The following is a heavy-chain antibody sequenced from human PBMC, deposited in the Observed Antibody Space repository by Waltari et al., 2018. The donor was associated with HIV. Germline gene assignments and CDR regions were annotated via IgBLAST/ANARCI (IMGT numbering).Heavy chain of an antibody. CDR2: ISDSGGST. V-gene: IGHV3-23*01. J-gene: IGHJ4*02. D-gene: IGHD6-19*01. CDR3: ARFLAVPGTRGFDY. Sequence: EVQLLESGGGLVQPGGSLRLSCAASGFTFSTHAMSWVRQAPGKGLVWVEVISDSGGSTKYADSVKGRFTISRDNSKNTLYLQMNSLRAEDTAVYHCARFLAVPGTRGFDYWGQGTLVTVSS. CDR1: GFTFSTHA.